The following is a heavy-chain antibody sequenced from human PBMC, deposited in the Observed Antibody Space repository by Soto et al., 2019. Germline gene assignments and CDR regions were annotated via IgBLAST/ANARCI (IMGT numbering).Heavy chain of an antibody. V-gene: IGHV4-38-2*01. CDR1: SYSISGGFY. Sequence: PSETLSLTFAVSSYSISGGFYWAWLRPPPGKGLEWIGNIYHSGSAHYNPSLKSRVTMSVDPSKNNFSLRLTSVTAADTAVYYCPRLTIFEYWFDPWGQGILVT. CDR2: IYHSGSA. CDR3: PRLTIFEYWFDP. J-gene: IGHJ5*02. D-gene: IGHD3-3*01.